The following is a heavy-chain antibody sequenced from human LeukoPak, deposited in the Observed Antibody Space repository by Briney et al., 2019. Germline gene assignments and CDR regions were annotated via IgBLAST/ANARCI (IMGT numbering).Heavy chain of an antibody. D-gene: IGHD1-26*01. CDR1: GFMFSGYW. CDR3: AKVRRGSSGGPYYYYMDV. V-gene: IGHV3-7*01. J-gene: IGHJ6*03. Sequence: GGPLRLSCAASGFMFSGYWMTWVRQAPGKGLEWVANIKEDGSEKNCVDSVKGRFTISRDNAQNSLYLQMTSLRVEDTAVYYCAKVRRGSSGGPYYYYMDVWGKGTTVTVSS. CDR2: IKEDGSEK.